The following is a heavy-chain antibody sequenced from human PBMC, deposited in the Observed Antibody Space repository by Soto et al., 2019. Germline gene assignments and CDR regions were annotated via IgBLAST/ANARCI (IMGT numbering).Heavy chain of an antibody. D-gene: IGHD3-10*01. Sequence: EVQLVESGGGLVKPGGCLRLSCATSGFTFSNAWMNWVRQAPGKGLEWVGRIKSKTNGGTTDYAAPVKDRFTISRDDSKNTLYLQMNSLKIEDTAVYYCTTDVISFGEFQPASGQWGQGTLVTVSS. CDR2: IKSKTNGGTT. CDR3: TTDVISFGEFQPASGQ. CDR1: GFTFSNAW. J-gene: IGHJ4*02. V-gene: IGHV3-15*07.